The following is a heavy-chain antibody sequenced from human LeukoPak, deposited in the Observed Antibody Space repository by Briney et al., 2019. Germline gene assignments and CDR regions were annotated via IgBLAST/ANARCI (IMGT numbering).Heavy chain of an antibody. J-gene: IGHJ5*02. Sequence: ASVKVSCKASGYTFTGYYMHWVRQAPGQGLEWMGWISAYNGNTNYAQKLQGRVTMTTDTSTSTAYMELRSLRSDDTAVYYCARGIDYYDSSAEFDPWGQGTLVTVSS. V-gene: IGHV1-18*04. D-gene: IGHD3-22*01. CDR1: GYTFTGYY. CDR2: ISAYNGNT. CDR3: ARGIDYYDSSAEFDP.